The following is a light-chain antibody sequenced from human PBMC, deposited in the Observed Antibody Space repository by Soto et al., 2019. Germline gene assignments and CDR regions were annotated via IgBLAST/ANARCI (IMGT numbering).Light chain of an antibody. CDR1: SSNIGSYT. J-gene: IGLJ3*02. V-gene: IGLV1-44*01. CDR2: SNN. CDR3: AAWDDTLNGHV. Sequence: QSVLTQPPSASGAPGQRVTISCSGSSSNIGSYTVNWYQQFPGTAPKLVIYSNNQRPSGVPDRFSGSKSGTSASLVISGLQSEDEADYFCAAWDDTLNGHVFGGGTKLTVL.